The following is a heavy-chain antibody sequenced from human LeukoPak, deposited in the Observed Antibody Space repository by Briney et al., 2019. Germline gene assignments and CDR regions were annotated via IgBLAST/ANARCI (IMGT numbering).Heavy chain of an antibody. V-gene: IGHV3-48*02. D-gene: IGHD6-13*01. CDR3: AMDSSSWAYYYYCMDV. CDR2: ISSSSSTI. J-gene: IGHJ6*03. CDR1: GFTFSSYS. Sequence: GGSLRLSCAASGFTFSSYSMNWVRQAPGKGLEWVSYISSSSSTIYYADSVKGRFTISRDNAKNSLYLQMNSLRDEDTAVYYCAMDSSSWAYYYYCMDVWGKGTTVTVSS.